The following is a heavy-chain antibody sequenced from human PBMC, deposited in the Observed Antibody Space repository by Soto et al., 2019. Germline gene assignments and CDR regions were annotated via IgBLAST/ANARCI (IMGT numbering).Heavy chain of an antibody. J-gene: IGHJ3*02. V-gene: IGHV3-43*01. CDR2: ISWDGSGT. CDR3: AKDFYYGSGSYTGSGAFDI. Sequence: EVQLVESGGVVVQPGGSLRLSCAASGFTFDDYTMHWVRQAPGKGLEWVSLISWDGSGTYYAGSVKGRFTISRDNSKNSLYLQMNSLRTEDTALYYCAKDFYYGSGSYTGSGAFDIWGQGTMVTVSS. CDR1: GFTFDDYT. D-gene: IGHD3-10*01.